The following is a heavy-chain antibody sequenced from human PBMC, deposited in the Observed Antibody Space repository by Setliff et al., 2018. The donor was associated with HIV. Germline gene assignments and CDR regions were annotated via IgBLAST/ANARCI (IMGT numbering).Heavy chain of an antibody. V-gene: IGHV3-30*02. Sequence: GESLTISCAASGFTFGSYAMHWVRQAPGKGLEWVAVIWYDGSNKYYADSVKGRFTVSRDNSKNTLYLQMNSLRAEDTAVYYCAKDSAFYFYGSGSYYNPYFDMDVWGKGTTVTV. J-gene: IGHJ6*03. D-gene: IGHD3-10*01. CDR2: IWYDGSNK. CDR1: GFTFGSYA. CDR3: AKDSAFYFYGSGSYYNPYFDMDV.